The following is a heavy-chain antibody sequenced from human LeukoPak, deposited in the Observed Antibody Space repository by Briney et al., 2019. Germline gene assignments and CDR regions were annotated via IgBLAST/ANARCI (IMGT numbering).Heavy chain of an antibody. V-gene: IGHV1-2*02. CDR2: INPNSGGT. D-gene: IGHD6-6*01. J-gene: IGHJ4*02. Sequence: ASVKVSCKASGYTFTSYFIHWVRHAPGQGLEWEGWINPNSGGTNDAQKFQGRVTMTRDTSIRTAYMELSSLRYDDTAVYYCARALSNSRLYYFDYWGQGTLVTVS. CDR1: GYTFTSYF. CDR3: ARALSNSRLYYFDY.